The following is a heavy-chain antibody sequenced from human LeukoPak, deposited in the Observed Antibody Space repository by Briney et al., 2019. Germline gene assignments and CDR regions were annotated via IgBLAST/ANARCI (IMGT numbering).Heavy chain of an antibody. CDR1: GFRFNSHH. Sequence: GGSLRLSCAVSGFRFNSHHMHWVRQAPNKGLEWVAVAPHDRSSPSHAASVNGRFTVSRDNSKDTLFLHMDSLRVDDTAIYYCARQSLGASGLDHWGQGVLVTVSS. D-gene: IGHD1-26*01. CDR3: ARQSLGASGLDH. V-gene: IGHV3-30*03. J-gene: IGHJ4*02. CDR2: APHDRSSP.